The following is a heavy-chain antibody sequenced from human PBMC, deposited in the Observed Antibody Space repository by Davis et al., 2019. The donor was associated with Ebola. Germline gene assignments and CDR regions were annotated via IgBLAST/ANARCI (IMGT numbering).Heavy chain of an antibody. D-gene: IGHD6-13*01. V-gene: IGHV3-69-1*01. CDR1: GFDFSDYP. J-gene: IGHJ4*02. CDR2: ISNSYI. Sequence: GESLKISCAASGFDFSDYPMNWVRQAPGKGLEWVSSISNSYINYADSVKGRFTISRDNAKNSLYLQLNSLRAEDTAVYYCVRGSTGGYWGQGALVTVSS. CDR3: VRGSTGGY.